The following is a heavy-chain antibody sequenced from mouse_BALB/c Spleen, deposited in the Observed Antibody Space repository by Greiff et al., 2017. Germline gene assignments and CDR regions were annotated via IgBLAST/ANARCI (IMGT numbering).Heavy chain of an antibody. D-gene: IGHD1-1*02. V-gene: IGHV7-1*02. Sequence: EVKLVESGGGLVQPGGSLRLSCATSGFTFSDFYMHWVRQPPGKRLEWIAASRNKANDYTTEYSASVKGRFIVSRDTSQSILYLQVNALRAEDTAMYYCAREAPYGAFAYWGQGTLVTVSA. J-gene: IGHJ3*01. CDR1: GFTFSDFY. CDR2: SRNKANDYTT. CDR3: AREAPYGAFAY.